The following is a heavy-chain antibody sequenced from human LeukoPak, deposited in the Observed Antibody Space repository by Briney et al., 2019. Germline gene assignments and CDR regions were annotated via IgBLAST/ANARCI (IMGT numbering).Heavy chain of an antibody. V-gene: IGHV3-74*01. CDR2: VNSDVTDT. D-gene: IGHD3-10*01. CDR1: GFTFSRHW. Sequence: GGSLRLSCAASGFTFSRHWMHWVRQAPGKGLVWVSRVNSDVTDTTYADSVRGRFTISRDNAKNTLYLQMKSLRDDDTAVYYCARESHGSGSHAYWGQGTLVTVSS. CDR3: ARESHGSGSHAY. J-gene: IGHJ4*02.